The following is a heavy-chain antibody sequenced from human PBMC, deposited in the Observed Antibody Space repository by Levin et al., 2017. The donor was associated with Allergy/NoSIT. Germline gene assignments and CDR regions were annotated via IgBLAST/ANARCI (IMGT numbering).Heavy chain of an antibody. CDR1: GFTFNDYG. V-gene: IGHV3-23*01. J-gene: IGHJ6*03. CDR2: ISGSGGST. CDR3: AKGMAKATMVEDYGYYYMDV. D-gene: IGHD4/OR15-4a*01. Sequence: PGGSLRLSCAASGFTFNDYGMIWVRQAPGKGLEWVSGISGSGGSTYYADSVKGRFTISRDNSKSTFYLQMNSLRADDTAIYYCAKGMAKATMVEDYGYYYMDVWGQGTTVTVSS.